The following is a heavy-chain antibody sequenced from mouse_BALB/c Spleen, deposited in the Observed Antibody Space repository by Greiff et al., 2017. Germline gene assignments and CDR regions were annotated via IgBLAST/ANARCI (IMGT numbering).Heavy chain of an antibody. D-gene: IGHD2-4*01. CDR1: GFTFSSYG. CDR2: ISSGGSYT. CDR3: ARLGNYDYAWFAY. V-gene: IGHV5-6*01. Sequence: EVKLMESGGDLVKPGGSLKLSCAASGFTFSSYGMSWVRQTPDKRLEWVATISSGGSYTYYPDSVKGRFTISRDNAKNTLYLQMSSLKSEDTAMYYCARLGNYDYAWFAYWGQGTLVTVSA. J-gene: IGHJ3*01.